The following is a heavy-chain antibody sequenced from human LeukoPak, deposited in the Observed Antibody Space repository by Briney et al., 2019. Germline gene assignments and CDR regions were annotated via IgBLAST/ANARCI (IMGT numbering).Heavy chain of an antibody. CDR2: IYYSGST. J-gene: IGHJ4*02. CDR1: GGSISSYY. CDR3: ARDSDGSGSRPYDY. Sequence: PSETLSLTCTVSGGSISSYYWSWIRQPSGKGLEWIGYIYYSGSTYYNPSLKSRVTISVDTSKNQFSLRLTSVTAADTAVYYCARDSDGSGSRPYDYWGQGTLVTVSS. D-gene: IGHD3-10*01. V-gene: IGHV4-59*06.